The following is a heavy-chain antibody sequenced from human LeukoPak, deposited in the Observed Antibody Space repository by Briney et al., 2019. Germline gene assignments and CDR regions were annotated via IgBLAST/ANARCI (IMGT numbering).Heavy chain of an antibody. CDR2: ISTYNGNT. CDR3: ARAYDYGDAGLPRD. D-gene: IGHD4-17*01. J-gene: IGHJ4*02. CDR1: GYTFTTHG. V-gene: IGHV1-18*01. Sequence: ASVKVSCKASGYTFTTHGISWVRQAPGQGLEWMGWISTYNGNTNYAQKLQGRVTMTTDTSTSTAYMELRSLTSDDTAVYCCARAYDYGDAGLPRDWGQGTLVTVSS.